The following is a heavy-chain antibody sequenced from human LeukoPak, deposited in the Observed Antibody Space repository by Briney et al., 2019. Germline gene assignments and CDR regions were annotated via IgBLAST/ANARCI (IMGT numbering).Heavy chain of an antibody. V-gene: IGHV3-23*01. D-gene: IGHD3-3*01. CDR1: GFIFSTYA. CDR2: IINSGGST. CDR3: AKPARITIFGVENADAFDL. Sequence: GGSPRLSCAASGFIFSTYAMSWVRQAPGEGLEWVSSIINSGGSTNYADSVKGRFTISRDNSKSTLYLQMDSLRAEDTALYYCAKPARITIFGVENADAFDLWGQGTMVFVSS. J-gene: IGHJ3*01.